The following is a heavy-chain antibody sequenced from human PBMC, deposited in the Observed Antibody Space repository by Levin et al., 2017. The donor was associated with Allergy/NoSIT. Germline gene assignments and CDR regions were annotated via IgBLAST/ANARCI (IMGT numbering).Heavy chain of an antibody. V-gene: IGHV3-74*01. Sequence: PGGSLRLSCAASGFTFSSYWMHWVRQAPGKGLVWVSRINSDGSSTSYADSVKGRFTISRDNAKNTLYLQMNSLRAEDTAVYYCAREDFWSGRNYYYGMDVWGQGTTVTVSS. D-gene: IGHD3-3*01. CDR2: INSDGSST. CDR1: GFTFSSYW. J-gene: IGHJ6*02. CDR3: AREDFWSGRNYYYGMDV.